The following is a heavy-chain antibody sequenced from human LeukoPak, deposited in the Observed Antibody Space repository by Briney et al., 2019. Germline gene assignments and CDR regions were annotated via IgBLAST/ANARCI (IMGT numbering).Heavy chain of an antibody. Sequence: MPSETLSLTCTVSGGSISSSSYYWGWIRQPPGKGLEWIGSIYYSGSTYYNPSLKSRVTISVDTSKNQFSLKLSSVTAADTAVYYCARMGKGSRYYDSSGPFDYWGQGTLVTVSS. D-gene: IGHD3-22*01. CDR2: IYYSGST. CDR3: ARMGKGSRYYDSSGPFDY. J-gene: IGHJ4*02. V-gene: IGHV4-39*07. CDR1: GGSISSSSYY.